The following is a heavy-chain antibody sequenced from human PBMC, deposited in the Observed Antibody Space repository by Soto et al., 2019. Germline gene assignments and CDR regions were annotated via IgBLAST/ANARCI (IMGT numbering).Heavy chain of an antibody. V-gene: IGHV3-74*03. Sequence: SGRSLRLSCAASGFSLSLYWMHWVRQVAGRGLEWVARLSSDGLGAPYADSVKGQSFITRDNARNTLSLQMNSLRADDTAVYYCARDLGGPDYWGRGTSVTVSS. CDR2: LSSDGLGA. J-gene: IGHJ4*02. CDR1: GFSLSLYW. D-gene: IGHD3-16*01. CDR3: ARDLGGPDY.